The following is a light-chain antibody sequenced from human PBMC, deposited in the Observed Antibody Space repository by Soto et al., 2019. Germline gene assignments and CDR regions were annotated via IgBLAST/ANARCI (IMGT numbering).Light chain of an antibody. V-gene: IGLV2-14*03. CDR1: DRDVGAYNY. J-gene: IGLJ1*01. CDR3: NSFTTSSTQV. CDR2: DVT. Sequence: QSVLTQPASVSGSPGQSITISCTGTDRDVGAYNYVSWYQQQPGRVPKLSIYDVTYRPSGVSSRFSGSKSGNTASLTISGLQADDEADYYCNSFTTSSTQVFGTGTKVTGL.